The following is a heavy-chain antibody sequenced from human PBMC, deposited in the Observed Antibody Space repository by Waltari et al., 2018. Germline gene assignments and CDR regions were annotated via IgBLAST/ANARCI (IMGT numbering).Heavy chain of an antibody. CDR2: VQRSGRT. D-gene: IGHD2-15*01. V-gene: IGHV4-4*02. CDR1: GDSMSSTDW. Sequence: QLQLQESGPGLVKPSGTLSLTCAVSGDSMSSTDWWSWVRQSPGKGLEWIGQVQRSGRTNYNPSFASRVTMSVETSTNHFSLKVTSATAADTAVYFCARDRGRGIYLDSWGQGTLVTVSP. J-gene: IGHJ4*02. CDR3: ARDRGRGIYLDS.